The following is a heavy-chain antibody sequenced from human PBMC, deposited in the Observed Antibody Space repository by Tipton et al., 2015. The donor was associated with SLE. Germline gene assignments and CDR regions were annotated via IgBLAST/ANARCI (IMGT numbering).Heavy chain of an antibody. CDR2: ITRRGKT. J-gene: IGHJ5*02. CDR1: DGSLSNYY. V-gene: IGHV4-34*01. D-gene: IGHD4-23*01. CDR3: ARGGTGDGRNPFDP. Sequence: TLSLTCAVHDGSLSNYYWSWFRRPPGRGLEWIGEITRRGKTNYNPSLKSRVTISVYTSKNQFSLNLRSVTAVDTAVYYCARGGTGDGRNPFDPWGQGTLVTVSS.